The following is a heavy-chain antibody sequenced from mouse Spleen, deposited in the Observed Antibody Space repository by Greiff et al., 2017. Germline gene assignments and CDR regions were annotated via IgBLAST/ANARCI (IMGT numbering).Heavy chain of an antibody. V-gene: IGHV1-64*01. CDR1: GYTFTSYW. J-gene: IGHJ4*01. CDR3: ARSGSNFFYAMDY. D-gene: IGHD2-5*01. CDR2: IHPNSGST. Sequence: QVQLKQPGAELVKPGASVKLSCKASGYTFTSYWMHWVKQRPGQGLEWIGMIHPNSGSTNYNEKFKSKATLTVDKSSSTAYMQLSSLTSEDSAVYYCARSGSNFFYAMDYWGQGTSVTVSS.